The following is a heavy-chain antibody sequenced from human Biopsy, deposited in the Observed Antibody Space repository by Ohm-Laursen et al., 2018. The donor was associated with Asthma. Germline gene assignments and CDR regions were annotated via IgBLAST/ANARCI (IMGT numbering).Heavy chain of an antibody. CDR3: ARHWDWGSFFDY. V-gene: IGHV4-39*01. Sequence: SETLSLTCTVSGGSMSSSSYYWGWIRQPPGKGLEWMGGISYTGSAYHNPSPRSRFTISVDTSKNLFTLKLSSGTAADTAVYYCARHWDWGSFFDYWGQGTPVTVSS. CDR2: ISYTGSA. J-gene: IGHJ4*02. CDR1: GGSMSSSSYY. D-gene: IGHD7-27*01.